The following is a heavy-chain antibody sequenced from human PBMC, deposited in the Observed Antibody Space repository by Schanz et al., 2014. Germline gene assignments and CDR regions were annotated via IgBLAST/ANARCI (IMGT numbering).Heavy chain of an antibody. CDR3: ARLGTGMAVAGSVIDSYYYYMDV. D-gene: IGHD6-19*01. J-gene: IGHJ6*03. Sequence: QVHLVQSGAEVKKPGASVKVSCKASGYNITSNDVIWVRQATGQGLEWMGWMNPNSGNTGYAQKFQGRVTMTRNTSISTAYMELSSLRSEDTAVYYCARLGTGMAVAGSVIDSYYYYMDVWGEGTTVTVSS. V-gene: IGHV1-8*01. CDR1: GYNITSND. CDR2: MNPNSGNT.